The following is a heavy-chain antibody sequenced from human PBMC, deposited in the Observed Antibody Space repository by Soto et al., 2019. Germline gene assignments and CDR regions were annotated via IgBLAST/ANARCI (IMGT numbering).Heavy chain of an antibody. CDR1: GFTFNTFW. CDR2: IKHDGSET. D-gene: IGHD2-15*01. CDR3: ARDFAPHCSGSTCYPYAY. J-gene: IGHJ4*02. Sequence: WGSLGLSCASSGFTFNTFWMSWVRQSPGKGLDCVANIKHDGSETYYVDSVKGRFTISRDNAKNSLFLQMNTLRTEDTVVYYCARDFAPHCSGSTCYPYAYWGQGALFTVSS. V-gene: IGHV3-7*03.